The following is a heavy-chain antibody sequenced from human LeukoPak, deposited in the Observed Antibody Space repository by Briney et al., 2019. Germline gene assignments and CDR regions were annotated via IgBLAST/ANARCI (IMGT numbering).Heavy chain of an antibody. D-gene: IGHD6-13*01. V-gene: IGHV4-39*01. Sequence: KPSETLSLTCTVSGGSISSSSYYWGWIRQPPGKGLEWIGSIYYSGSTYYNPSLKSRVTISVDTSKNRFSLKLSSVTAADTAVYYCARGSLYSSSWGTNWFDPWGQGTLVTVSS. CDR2: IYYSGST. CDR3: ARGSLYSSSWGTNWFDP. J-gene: IGHJ5*02. CDR1: GGSISSSSYY.